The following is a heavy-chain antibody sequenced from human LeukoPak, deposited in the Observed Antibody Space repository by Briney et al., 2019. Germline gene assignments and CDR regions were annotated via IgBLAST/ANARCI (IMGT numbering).Heavy chain of an antibody. CDR2: IIPIFGTV. Sequence: SVKVSCKASGGTFSSYAISWVRQAPGQGLEWMGRIIPIFGTVNYAQKFQGRVTITTDESTSTAYMELSSLRSEDTAVYYCARESKNVLLWFGESQTDFDYWGQGTLVTVSS. J-gene: IGHJ4*02. D-gene: IGHD3-10*01. CDR1: GGTFSSYA. V-gene: IGHV1-69*05. CDR3: ARESKNVLLWFGESQTDFDY.